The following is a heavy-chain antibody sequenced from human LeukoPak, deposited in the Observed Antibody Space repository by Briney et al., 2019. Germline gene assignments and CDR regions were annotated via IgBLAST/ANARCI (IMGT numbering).Heavy chain of an antibody. V-gene: IGHV3-49*03. D-gene: IGHD4-17*01. Sequence: GGSLRLSCTASGFTFGDYAMSWFRQAPGKGLEWVGFIRSKAYGGTTEYAASVKGRFTISRDDSKSIAYLQMNSLKTEDTAVYYCTRVSPHYGDYPNYFDYWGQGTLVTVSS. CDR2: IRSKAYGGTT. CDR3: TRVSPHYGDYPNYFDY. CDR1: GFTFGDYA. J-gene: IGHJ4*02.